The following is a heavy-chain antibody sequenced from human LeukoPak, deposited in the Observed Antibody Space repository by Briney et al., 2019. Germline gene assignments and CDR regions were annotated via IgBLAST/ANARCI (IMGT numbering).Heavy chain of an antibody. CDR3: ASTTQLGDGYFDY. J-gene: IGHJ4*02. Sequence: SVKVSCKASGGTFSSYAISWARQAPGQGLEWMGGIIPIFGTANYAQKFQGRVTITADESTSTAYMELSSLRSEDTAVYYCASTTQLGDGYFDYWGQGTLVTVSS. CDR1: GGTFSSYA. D-gene: IGHD6-13*01. CDR2: IIPIFGTA. V-gene: IGHV1-69*13.